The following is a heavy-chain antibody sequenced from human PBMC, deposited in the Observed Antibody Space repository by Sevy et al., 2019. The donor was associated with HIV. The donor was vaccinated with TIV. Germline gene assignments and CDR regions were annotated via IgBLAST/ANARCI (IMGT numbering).Heavy chain of an antibody. CDR3: ARESGDCSSTSCYEGVFDY. J-gene: IGHJ4*02. CDR2: IYTSGST. Sequence: SETLSLTCTVSGGSINSGNYYWSWIRQPAGKGLEWIGRIYTSGSTNYNPSLKSRVTISVDTSKNQFSLKLSSVTAADTAVYYCARESGDCSSTSCYEGVFDYWGQGPLVTVSS. CDR1: GGSINSGNYY. D-gene: IGHD2-2*01. V-gene: IGHV4-61*02.